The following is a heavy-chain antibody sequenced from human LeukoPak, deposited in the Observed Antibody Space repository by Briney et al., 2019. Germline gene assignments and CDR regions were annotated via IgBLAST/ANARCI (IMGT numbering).Heavy chain of an antibody. J-gene: IGHJ4*02. CDR2: IYPGDSDT. CDR1: GNSFINYW. Sequence: GESLRISCKGSGNSFINYWIGWVRQKPGKGLEWMGIIYPGDSDTRYSPSFQGQVTISADKSISTAYLQWSSLKASDTAMYYCARRLGSSAWYDYYFDYWGQGTLVTVSS. CDR3: ARRLGSSAWYDYYFDY. V-gene: IGHV5-51*01. D-gene: IGHD6-13*01.